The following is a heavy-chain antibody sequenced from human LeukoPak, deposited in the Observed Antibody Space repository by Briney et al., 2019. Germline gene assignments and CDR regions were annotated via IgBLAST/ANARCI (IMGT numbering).Heavy chain of an antibody. CDR3: ARGRGYYQDY. CDR2: IYITGST. Sequence: PSETLSLTCTVSGGSISSSSYYWGWIRQPPGKGLEWIGRIYITGSTNYNPSLKSRVTMSVDTSKNQFSLKLSSMTAADTAVYYCARGRGYYQDYWGQGTLVTVSS. D-gene: IGHD3-22*01. CDR1: GGSISSSSYY. V-gene: IGHV4-61*05. J-gene: IGHJ4*02.